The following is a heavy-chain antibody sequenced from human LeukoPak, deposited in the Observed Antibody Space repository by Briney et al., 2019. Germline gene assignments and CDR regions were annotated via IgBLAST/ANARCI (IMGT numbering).Heavy chain of an antibody. J-gene: IGHJ4*02. CDR1: GFTFDDYA. Sequence: GRSLRLPCAASGFTFDDYAMHWVRQAPGKGLEWVSGISWNSGSIGYADSVKGRFTISRDNAKNSLYLQMNSLRAEDMALYYCAKAFTYDFWSGFDYWGQGTLVTVSS. CDR2: ISWNSGSI. D-gene: IGHD3-3*01. V-gene: IGHV3-9*03. CDR3: AKAFTYDFWSGFDY.